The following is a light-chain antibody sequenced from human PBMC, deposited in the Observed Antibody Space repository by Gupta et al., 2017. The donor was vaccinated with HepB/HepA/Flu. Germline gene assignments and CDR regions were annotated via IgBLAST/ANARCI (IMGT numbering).Light chain of an antibody. CDR1: QRVSSY. J-gene: IGKJ5*01. Sequence: EIVLTQSPATLSLSPGERATLSCRASQRVSSYLAWYHQKPGQAPRLLIYDASNRATGIPARFSGSGSGTDFTLTISSLEPEDFAVYYCQQRSNWSITFGQGTRLEIK. V-gene: IGKV3-11*01. CDR2: DAS. CDR3: QQRSNWSIT.